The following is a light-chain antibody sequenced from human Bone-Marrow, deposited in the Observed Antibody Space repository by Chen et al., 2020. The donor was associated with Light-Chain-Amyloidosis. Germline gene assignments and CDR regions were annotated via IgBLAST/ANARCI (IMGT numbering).Light chain of an antibody. CDR2: NVD. J-gene: IGLJ3*02. CDR1: TGTVTTGHY. Sequence: QAVVTQEPSLTVSPGGTVTLTCASSTGTVTTGHYPAWFQQKPGQAPQTLILNVDKGQSSTPARFSGSLLGGKAALTLSGAQPEDEADFYCLLSYSGAPPVFGTGTKLTVL. CDR3: LLSYSGAPPV. V-gene: IGLV7-46*01.